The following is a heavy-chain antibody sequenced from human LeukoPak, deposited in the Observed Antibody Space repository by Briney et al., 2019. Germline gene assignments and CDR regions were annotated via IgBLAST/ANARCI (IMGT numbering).Heavy chain of an antibody. D-gene: IGHD2-8*01. J-gene: IGHJ4*02. CDR1: GFTFSSYW. CDR3: ARDRYAQEKGEYDLFDY. CDR2: INSDGSST. Sequence: GGSLRLSCAASGFTFSSYWMHWVRQAPGKGLVWVSRINSDGSSTTYADSVKGRFTISRDNAKNTLYLQMNSLRAEDTAVYYCARDRYAQEKGEYDLFDYWGQGTLVTVSS. V-gene: IGHV3-74*01.